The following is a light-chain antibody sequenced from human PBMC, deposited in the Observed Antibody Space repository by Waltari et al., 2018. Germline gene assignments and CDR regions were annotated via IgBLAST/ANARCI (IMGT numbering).Light chain of an antibody. J-gene: IGKJ3*01. Sequence: TCRARQDIRNLLAWYQQKPGKAPNLLIYATSSLQTGVPSRFSGSGSGTEFTLTISSLQPEDFATYYCQQANSFPITFGPGTKVDIK. CDR2: ATS. V-gene: IGKV1-12*01. CDR1: QDIRNL. CDR3: QQANSFPIT.